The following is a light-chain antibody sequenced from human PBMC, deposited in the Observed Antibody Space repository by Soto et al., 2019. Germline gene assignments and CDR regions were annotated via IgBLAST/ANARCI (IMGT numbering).Light chain of an antibody. J-gene: IGKJ2*01. V-gene: IGKV3-20*01. CDR2: LSS. Sequence: VLTQSPGTLSLSPGERATLSCRASQSIRSTHLAWYHQKPGQSPTLLIYLSSTRATGIPDRFSGSGSGTDFTLSISRLEPEDFAVYYCQQYDSSPYTFGQGTKLEIK. CDR1: QSIRSTH. CDR3: QQYDSSPYT.